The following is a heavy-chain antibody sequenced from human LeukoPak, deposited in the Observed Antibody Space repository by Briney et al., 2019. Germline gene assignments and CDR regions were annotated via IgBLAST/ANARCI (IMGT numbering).Heavy chain of an antibody. Sequence: ASVKVSCKASGYTFSGYYMHWVRQAPGQGLEWMGWINPNSGGTNYAQKFQGRVTMTRDTSISTAYMELSRLRSDDTAVYYCARGRGYSYGRPSHYYYMDVWGKGTTVTISS. D-gene: IGHD5-18*01. CDR2: INPNSGGT. CDR1: GYTFSGYY. CDR3: ARGRGYSYGRPSHYYYMDV. V-gene: IGHV1-2*02. J-gene: IGHJ6*03.